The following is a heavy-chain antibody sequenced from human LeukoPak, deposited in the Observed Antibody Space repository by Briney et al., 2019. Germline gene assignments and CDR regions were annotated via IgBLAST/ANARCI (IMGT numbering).Heavy chain of an antibody. V-gene: IGHV5-51*01. Sequence: GESLKISCKGSGYDSTSYWIGWVRQMPGKGLEWMGIVYPGNSDTRYSPSFQGQVTISADYSIRTAYLQWSSLKASDTAMYFCAREIYGGVDYWGQGTLVTVSS. CDR3: AREIYGGVDY. D-gene: IGHD2/OR15-2a*01. CDR2: VYPGNSDT. J-gene: IGHJ4*02. CDR1: GYDSTSYW.